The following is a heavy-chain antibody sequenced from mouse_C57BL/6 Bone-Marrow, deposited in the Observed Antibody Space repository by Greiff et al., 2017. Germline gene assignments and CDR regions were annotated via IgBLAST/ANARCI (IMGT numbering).Heavy chain of an antibody. Sequence: QVQLQQPGAELVKPGASVKLSCKASGYTFTSYWMQWVKQRPGQGLEWIGEIDPSDSYTNYNQKFKGKATLTVDTSSSTAYMQRSRLTSEDSAVYYGERGSWYYAMDYWGQGTSVTVSS. CDR1: GYTFTSYW. CDR3: ERGSWYYAMDY. V-gene: IGHV1-50*01. J-gene: IGHJ4*01. CDR2: IDPSDSYT.